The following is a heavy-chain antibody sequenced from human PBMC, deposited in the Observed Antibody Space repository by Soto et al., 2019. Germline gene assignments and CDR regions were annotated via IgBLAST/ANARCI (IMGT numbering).Heavy chain of an antibody. D-gene: IGHD6-13*01. CDR1: GYTFTSYA. J-gene: IGHJ4*02. V-gene: IGHV1-3*01. Sequence: GASVKVSCKASGYTFTSYAMHWVRQAPGQRLEWMGWINAGNGNTKYSQKFQGRVTITRDTSASTAYMELSSLRSEDTAVYYCARDWSSSWYYFDYWGPGTLVTVSS. CDR3: ARDWSSSWYYFDY. CDR2: INAGNGNT.